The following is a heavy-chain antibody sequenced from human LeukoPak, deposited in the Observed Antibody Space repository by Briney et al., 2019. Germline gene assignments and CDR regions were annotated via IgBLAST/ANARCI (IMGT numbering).Heavy chain of an antibody. CDR2: IKQDASEK. V-gene: IGHV3-7*01. CDR1: GFTFSGYW. D-gene: IGHD2-15*01. Sequence: GGSLRLSCAASGFTFSGYWMSWVRQAPGKGLEWVATIKQDASEKTYVDSVEGRFTSSRDDAKSSLFLQMDSLRAEDTAVYYCARFGMDAAIDYWGQGTLVTVSS. J-gene: IGHJ4*02. CDR3: ARFGMDAAIDY.